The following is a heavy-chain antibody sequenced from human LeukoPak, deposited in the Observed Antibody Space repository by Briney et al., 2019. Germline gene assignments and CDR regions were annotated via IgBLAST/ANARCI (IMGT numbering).Heavy chain of an antibody. D-gene: IGHD2-2*01. Sequence: GGSVRLSCATTGFTFINYWMNWVRQAPGKGLEWVAIVNTDGSEKHYVDSVRGRFIVSTDNAKNSLYLQITSLRGDDTALYYCARSDQGPEEWGQGTLVTVSS. CDR1: GFTFINYW. CDR2: VNTDGSEK. J-gene: IGHJ4*02. V-gene: IGHV3-7*01. CDR3: ARSDQGPEE.